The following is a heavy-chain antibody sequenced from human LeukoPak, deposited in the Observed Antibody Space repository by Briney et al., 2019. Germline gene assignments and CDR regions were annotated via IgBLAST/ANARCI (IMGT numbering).Heavy chain of an antibody. CDR3: AREAAGYHYYYGMDV. V-gene: IGHV3-53*01. J-gene: IGHJ6*02. CDR2: IYTGGTT. Sequence: GGSLRLSCATSGFTVSSNYMSWVRQAPGKGLEWVALIYTGGTTSYADSVKSRFTISRDNSKNTLYLQMDSLRAEDTAVYYCAREAAGYHYYYGMDVWGQGTTVTVSS. D-gene: IGHD6-13*01. CDR1: GFTVSSNY.